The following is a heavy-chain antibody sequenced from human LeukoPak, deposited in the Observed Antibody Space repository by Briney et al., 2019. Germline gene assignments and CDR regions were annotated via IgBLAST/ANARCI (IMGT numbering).Heavy chain of an antibody. Sequence: GSLRLSCEASGFTFGGSAMSWVRQAPGKGLEWISDIRGAGRETYYADSVKGRFTISRDNSKNTLYLQLNSLGAEDTAVYFCAKIDSPRVGWRAPFDYWGQGTLVTVSS. CDR1: GFTFGGSA. CDR2: IRGAGRET. V-gene: IGHV3-23*01. D-gene: IGHD6-19*01. CDR3: AKIDSPRVGWRAPFDY. J-gene: IGHJ4*02.